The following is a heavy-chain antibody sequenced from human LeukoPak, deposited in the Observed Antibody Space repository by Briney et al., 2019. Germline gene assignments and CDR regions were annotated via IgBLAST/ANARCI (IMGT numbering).Heavy chain of an antibody. CDR1: GGSISSYY. V-gene: IGHV4-59*01. CDR2: IYYSGST. CDR3: ARLAQGVAGTDY. J-gene: IGHJ4*02. Sequence: SETLSLTCTVSGGSISSYYWSWIRQPPGKGLEWIGYIYYSGSTNYNPSLKSRVTISVDTSKNQFSLKLSSVTAADTAVYYCARLAQGVAGTDYWGQGTLVTVAS. D-gene: IGHD6-19*01.